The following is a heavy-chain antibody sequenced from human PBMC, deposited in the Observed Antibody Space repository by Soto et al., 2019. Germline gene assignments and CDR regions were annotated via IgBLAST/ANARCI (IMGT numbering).Heavy chain of an antibody. V-gene: IGHV1-18*04. J-gene: IGHJ6*02. CDR3: PRDPPIVVVSAAPYYYGMDV. CDR1: GYTFTSHG. Sequence: ASVKVSCQASGYTFTSHGLRWVRLALGRGQPWMGWIRAYDGNTTYAQKLQGRVTITTDTSTSTAYMELRSLRSDDAAVYYCPRDPPIVVVSAAPYYYGMDVWGQGATATVS. CDR2: IRAYDGNT. D-gene: IGHD2-2*01.